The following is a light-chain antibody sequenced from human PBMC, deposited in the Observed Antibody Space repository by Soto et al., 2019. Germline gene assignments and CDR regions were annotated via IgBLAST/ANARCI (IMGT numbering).Light chain of an antibody. J-gene: IGLJ1*01. CDR1: SGYVGTYSL. CDR3: CLYVGATTYV. CDR2: EGH. V-gene: IGLV2-23*01. Sequence: QSALAQPASVSGSPGQSITISCTGASGYVGTYSLVSWYQQHPGKAPKVVIYEGHKRPSGVPDRFSGSTSVNTASLTISGLQTDAEADYYCCLYVGATTYVFGPGTKVTV.